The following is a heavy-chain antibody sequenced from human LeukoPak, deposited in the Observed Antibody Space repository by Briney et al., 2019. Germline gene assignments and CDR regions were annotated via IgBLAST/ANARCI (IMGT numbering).Heavy chain of an antibody. CDR3: ARALGYGLRWGYGFDI. CDR1: GFTFSTHT. CDR2: ISGTLPSSDRT. Sequence: GGSLRLSCAASGFTFSTHTMTWVRQAPGKGLEWVSGISGTLPSSDRTYYADSVKGRFTISRDNSKDTLYLQMNNLRADDTALYYCARALGYGLRWGYGFDIRGQGTMVTVSS. J-gene: IGHJ3*02. V-gene: IGHV3-23*01. D-gene: IGHD7-27*01.